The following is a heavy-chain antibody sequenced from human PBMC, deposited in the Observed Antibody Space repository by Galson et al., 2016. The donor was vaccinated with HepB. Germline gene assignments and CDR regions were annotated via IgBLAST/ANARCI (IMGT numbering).Heavy chain of an antibody. D-gene: IGHD5-12*01. CDR3: GRRERGYSGYDADALDI. V-gene: IGHV5-10-1*01. Sequence: QSGADVKKPGESLRISCEGSGYSFATYWISWVRQMPGKGLEWMGKIDPSDSYTNYRPSFQGHVTISADKSISTAYLQWSSLKASATDMYYCGRRERGYSGYDADALDIWGQGTMVTVSS. CDR2: IDPSDSYT. CDR1: GYSFATYW. J-gene: IGHJ3*02.